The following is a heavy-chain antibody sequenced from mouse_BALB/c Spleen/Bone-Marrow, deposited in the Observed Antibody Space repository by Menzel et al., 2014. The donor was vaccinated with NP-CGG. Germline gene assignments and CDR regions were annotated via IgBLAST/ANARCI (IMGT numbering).Heavy chain of an antibody. V-gene: IGHV2-2*02. J-gene: IGHJ3*01. Sequence: PVPVLPSQSLSITCTVSGFSLTSYGVHWVRQSPGKGLDWLGVIWSGGSTDYNAAFISRLSIIKDNSKSQVFFKMNSLQANDTAIYYCARNGDEWFAYWGQGTLVTVSA. CDR2: IWSGGST. CDR3: ARNGDEWFAY. D-gene: IGHD3-3*01. CDR1: GFSLTSYG.